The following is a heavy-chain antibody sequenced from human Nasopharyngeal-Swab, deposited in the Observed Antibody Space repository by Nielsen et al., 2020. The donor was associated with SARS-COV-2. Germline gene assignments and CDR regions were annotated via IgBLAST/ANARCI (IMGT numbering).Heavy chain of an antibody. CDR2: ISRSSGYI. CDR1: AFTFSSYN. D-gene: IGHD1-26*01. V-gene: IGHV3-21*01. Sequence: GGSLRLSCTASAFTFSSYNINWVRQPPGKGLEWVSSISRSSGYIYYADSVKGRFTISRDNAKNSLSLQMNSLRAEDTAVYYCARGIWDLREDYYYGMDVWGQGTTVTVSS. J-gene: IGHJ6*02. CDR3: ARGIWDLREDYYYGMDV.